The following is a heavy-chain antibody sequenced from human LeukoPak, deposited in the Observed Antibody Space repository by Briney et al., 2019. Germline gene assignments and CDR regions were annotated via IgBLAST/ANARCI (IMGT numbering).Heavy chain of an antibody. J-gene: IGHJ4*02. CDR3: AREVAGRKDY. D-gene: IGHD6-19*01. V-gene: IGHV3-30*03. Sequence: RGSPRLSCAASGFTFSSYGMHWVREAPGKGLGWGAVISYDGSNKYYADSVKGRFTISRDNSKITLYLKMNSLRAEDTAVYYCAREVAGRKDYWGQGTLVTVSS. CDR1: GFTFSSYG. CDR2: ISYDGSNK.